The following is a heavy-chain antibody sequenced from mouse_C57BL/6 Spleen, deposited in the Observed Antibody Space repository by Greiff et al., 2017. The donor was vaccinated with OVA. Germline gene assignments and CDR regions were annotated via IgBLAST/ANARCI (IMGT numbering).Heavy chain of an antibody. Sequence: VQLQQSGPELVKPGASVKISCKASGYSFTDYNMHWVKQSNGQSLEWIGVINPNYGTTSYNQKFQGKATLTVDQSSSTAYLQLNSLTSEDSAVYYCASGYYGYDGGPISMDYWGQGTSVTVSS. D-gene: IGHD2-2*01. V-gene: IGHV1-39*01. CDR3: ASGYYGYDGGPISMDY. J-gene: IGHJ4*01. CDR2: INPNYGTT. CDR1: GYSFTDYN.